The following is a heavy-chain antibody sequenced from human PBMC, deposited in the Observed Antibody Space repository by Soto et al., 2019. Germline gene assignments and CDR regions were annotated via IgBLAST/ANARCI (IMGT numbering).Heavy chain of an antibody. CDR3: ARGLYYDFWSGYSDAFDI. Sequence: TSETLSLTCAVYGGSFSGYYWSWIRQPPGKGLEWIGEINHSGSTNYNPSLKSRVTISVDTSKNQFSLKLSSVTAADTAVYYCARGLYYDFWSGYSDAFDIWGQGTMVTVS. V-gene: IGHV4-34*01. CDR1: GGSFSGYY. CDR2: INHSGST. D-gene: IGHD3-3*01. J-gene: IGHJ3*02.